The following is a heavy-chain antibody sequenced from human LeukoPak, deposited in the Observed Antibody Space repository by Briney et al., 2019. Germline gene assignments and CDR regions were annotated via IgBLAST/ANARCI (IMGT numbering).Heavy chain of an antibody. Sequence: SETLSLTCAVYGGSFSGYYWSWIRQPPGKRLEWIGEINHSGSTNYNPSLKSRVTISVDTSKNQFSLKLSSVTAADTAVYYCARVYYDILTGFYFDYWGQGTLVTVSS. J-gene: IGHJ4*02. CDR2: INHSGST. D-gene: IGHD3-9*01. V-gene: IGHV4-34*01. CDR3: ARVYYDILTGFYFDY. CDR1: GGSFSGYY.